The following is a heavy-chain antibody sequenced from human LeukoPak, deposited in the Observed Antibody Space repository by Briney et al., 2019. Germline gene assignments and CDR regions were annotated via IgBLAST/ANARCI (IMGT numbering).Heavy chain of an antibody. Sequence: GESLRLSCAASGFTFRCYWMHWVRQAPGKGLVWVSRISTDGSSTKYADFVEGRFTISRDNAKNTLYLQMNSLRAEDTAAYYCVRGNFNGGIDHWGRGTLVTVSS. V-gene: IGHV3-74*01. CDR2: ISTDGSST. CDR1: GFTFRCYW. CDR3: VRGNFNGGIDH. J-gene: IGHJ4*02.